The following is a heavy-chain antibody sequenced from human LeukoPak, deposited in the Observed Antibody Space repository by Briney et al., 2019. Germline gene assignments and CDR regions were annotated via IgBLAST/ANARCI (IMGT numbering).Heavy chain of an antibody. CDR1: GGAFSGYY. CDR3: ATFPYYYDSSDY. V-gene: IGHV4-34*01. CDR2: INHSGST. D-gene: IGHD3-22*01. J-gene: IGHJ4*02. Sequence: KPSETPSLTCAVYGGAFSGYYWSWIPQPPGKGLEGIGEINHSGSTNYNPSLKSRVTISVDTSKNQFSLKLSSVTAADTAVYYCATFPYYYDSSDYWGQGTLVTVSS.